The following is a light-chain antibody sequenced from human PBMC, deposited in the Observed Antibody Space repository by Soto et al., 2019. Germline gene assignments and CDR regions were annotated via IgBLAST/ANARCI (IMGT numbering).Light chain of an antibody. CDR2: AAS. Sequence: IQMTHSPXSLSASXXXXGXXXXXANQGISNYLGWYQQKPGKVPKLLIYAASTLQSGVPSRFSGSGSGTDFTLTISSLQPEDVATYYCQKYNNAPQLTFGGGTKWIS. CDR1: QGISNY. V-gene: IGKV1-27*01. CDR3: QKYNNAPQLT. J-gene: IGKJ4*01.